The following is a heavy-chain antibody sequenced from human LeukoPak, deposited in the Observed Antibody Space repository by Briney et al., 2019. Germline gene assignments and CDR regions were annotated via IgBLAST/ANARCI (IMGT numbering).Heavy chain of an antibody. Sequence: GGSLRLSCAASGFIFSSYWMAWVRQAPGKGLEWVANIKEDGSDKNYVDSVKGRFTISRDNAKNSLSLQMNSLRAEDTAVYYCAKVGSSGWYVIDWFDPWGQGTLVTVSS. CDR2: IKEDGSDK. J-gene: IGHJ5*02. CDR1: GFIFSSYW. V-gene: IGHV3-7*01. CDR3: AKVGSSGWYVIDWFDP. D-gene: IGHD6-19*01.